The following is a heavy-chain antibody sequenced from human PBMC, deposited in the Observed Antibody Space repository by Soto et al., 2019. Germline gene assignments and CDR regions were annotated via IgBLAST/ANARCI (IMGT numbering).Heavy chain of an antibody. CDR3: ARDYGDYYFDY. D-gene: IGHD4-17*01. J-gene: IGHJ4*02. CDR2: IIPIFGTA. CDR1: GGTFSTYA. V-gene: IGHV1-69*12. Sequence: QVQLVQSGAEVKKPGSSVKVSCKAPGGTFSTYAIAWVRQAPGKGLEWMGGIIPIFGTANYAQKFQGRVTITADESTSTAYMELSSLRSEDTAVYYCARDYGDYYFDYWGQGTLVTVSS.